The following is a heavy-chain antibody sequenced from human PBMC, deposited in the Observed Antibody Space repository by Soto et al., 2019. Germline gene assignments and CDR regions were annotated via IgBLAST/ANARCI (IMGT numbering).Heavy chain of an antibody. CDR2: IIPIFGTA. D-gene: IGHD6-6*01. V-gene: IGHV1-69*13. CDR1: GGTFSSYA. Sequence: SVKVSCKASGGTFSSYAISWVRQAPGQGLEWMGGIIPIFGTANYAQKFQDRVTITADESTSTAYMELSSLRSDDTAVYYCAEHSSLYTSQVVYYYYGMDVWGQGTTVTVSS. CDR3: AEHSSLYTSQVVYYYYGMDV. J-gene: IGHJ6*02.